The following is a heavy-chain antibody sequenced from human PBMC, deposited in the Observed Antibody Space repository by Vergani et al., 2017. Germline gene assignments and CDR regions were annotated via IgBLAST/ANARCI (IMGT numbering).Heavy chain of an antibody. J-gene: IGHJ4*02. Sequence: QVQLQESGPGLVKPSETLSLTCTVSGGSISSYYWSWIRQPPGKGLEWIGYIYYSGSTNYNPSLKSRVTISVDTSKNQFSLKLSSVTAADTAVYYCARDGDLAARDRNSDYWGQGTLVTVSS. V-gene: IGHV4-59*12. D-gene: IGHD6-25*01. CDR3: ARDGDLAARDRNSDY. CDR1: GGSISSYY. CDR2: IYYSGST.